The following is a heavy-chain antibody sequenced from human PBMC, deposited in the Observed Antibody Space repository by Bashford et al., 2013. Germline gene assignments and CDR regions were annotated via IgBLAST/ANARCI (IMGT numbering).Heavy chain of an antibody. D-gene: IGHD1-26*01. V-gene: IGHV3-9*01. Sequence: SLRLSCAASGFTFDDYAMHWVRQAPGKGLEWVSGISWNSGSIGYADSVKGRFTISRDNAKNSLYLQMNSLRAEDTALYYCAKALGLIVGAPQVPYYYYYGMDVVGPRDHGHRLL. J-gene: IGHJ6*02. CDR2: ISWNSGSI. CDR3: AKALGLIVGAPQVPYYYYYGMDV. CDR1: GFTFDDYA.